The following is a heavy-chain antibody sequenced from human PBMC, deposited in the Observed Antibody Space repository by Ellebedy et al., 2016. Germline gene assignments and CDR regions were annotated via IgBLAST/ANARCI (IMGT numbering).Heavy chain of an antibody. CDR2: IIPIVGLA. CDR3: ARQSGYTYGMTPYVS. V-gene: IGHV1-69*02. CDR1: GGTFNNDI. Sequence: ASVKVSCKASGGTFNNDIISWVRQAPGQGLEWMGRIIPIVGLANYAQKFQVRVTVTADKSTSTAYMQLTSLTSEDTAIYYCARQSGYTYGMTPYVSWGQGTLVTVSS. D-gene: IGHD5-18*01. J-gene: IGHJ5*02.